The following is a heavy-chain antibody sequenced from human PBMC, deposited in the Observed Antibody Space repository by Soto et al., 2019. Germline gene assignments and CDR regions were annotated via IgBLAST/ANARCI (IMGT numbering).Heavy chain of an antibody. Sequence: SVELCSEDSGDAFASYYLKWPRHETRQGLEWMGWMNPNSGNTGYAQKFQGRVTMTRNTSISTAYMELSSLRSEDTAVYYCARGWAEWLVHRYYMDVWGKGTTVTVSS. J-gene: IGHJ6*03. CDR3: ARGWAEWLVHRYYMDV. CDR1: GDAFASYY. V-gene: IGHV1-8*01. D-gene: IGHD6-19*01. CDR2: MNPNSGNT.